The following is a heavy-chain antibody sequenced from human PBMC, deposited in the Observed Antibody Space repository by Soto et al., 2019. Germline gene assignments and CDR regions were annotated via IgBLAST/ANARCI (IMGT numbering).Heavy chain of an antibody. J-gene: IGHJ5*02. CDR3: VRRHVSATGIDWFGR. D-gene: IGHD6-13*01. CDR1: GYTSTSSG. Sequence: APVKVSCKASGYTSTSSGIHWVRQAPGQRLEWMGWINAANGDTKYSPKFQGRVTITRDTSASTAYMEPSSLRSEDTAVYYCVRRHVSATGIDWFGRWGQGTLVTVAS. V-gene: IGHV1-3*01. CDR2: INAANGDT.